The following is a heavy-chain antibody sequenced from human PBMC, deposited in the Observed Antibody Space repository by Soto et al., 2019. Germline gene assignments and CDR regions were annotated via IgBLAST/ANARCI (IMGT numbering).Heavy chain of an antibody. CDR1: GFTFSSYW. D-gene: IGHD5-12*01. V-gene: IGHV3-7*05. Sequence: GGSLRPSRATSGFTFSSYWMRWGRQTPGKGLEWVANIKEDGSEKYYVDSVNGRFTISRDNAKNSLYLQMNSLRAEDTAVYYCARILRSGYSGYFFAYWGQGILVTVSS. CDR3: ARILRSGYSGYFFAY. CDR2: IKEDGSEK. J-gene: IGHJ4*02.